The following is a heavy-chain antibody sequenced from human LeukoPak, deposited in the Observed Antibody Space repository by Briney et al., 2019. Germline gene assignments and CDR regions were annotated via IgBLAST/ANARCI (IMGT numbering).Heavy chain of an antibody. V-gene: IGHV3-53*01. D-gene: IGHD3-10*01. Sequence: GGSLRLSCAAAGFTGSSNYMSWVRQALGEGREWGSGIYSGGSKYYADSVKGRFTISRDNSKNTLYLQMNSLRAEDAAVYYCARDQGYYGSESYYYYGMDVWGKGTTVTVSS. CDR1: GFTGSSNY. CDR2: IYSGGSK. J-gene: IGHJ6*04. CDR3: ARDQGYYGSESYYYYGMDV.